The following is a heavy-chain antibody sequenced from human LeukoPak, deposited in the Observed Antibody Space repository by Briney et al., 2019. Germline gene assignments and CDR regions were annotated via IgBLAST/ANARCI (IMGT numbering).Heavy chain of an antibody. D-gene: IGHD3-22*01. J-gene: IGHJ5*02. V-gene: IGHV3-30*03. CDR3: AREYYYESSGYLNWFDP. CDR2: ISYDGSNK. Sequence: GGSLRLSCAASGFTFSSYGMHWVRQAPGKGLEWVAVISYDGSNKYYADSVKGRFTISRDNSKNTLYLQMNSLRAEDTAVYYCAREYYYESSGYLNWFDPWGQGTLVTVSS. CDR1: GFTFSSYG.